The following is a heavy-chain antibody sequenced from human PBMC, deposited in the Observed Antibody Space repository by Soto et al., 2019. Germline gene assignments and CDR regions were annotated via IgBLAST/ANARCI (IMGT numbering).Heavy chain of an antibody. CDR1: GGSISSGGYY. CDR3: ARVSLWFGGLNWFDP. J-gene: IGHJ5*02. CDR2: IYYSGST. V-gene: IGHV4-31*03. D-gene: IGHD3-10*01. Sequence: QVQVQESGPGLVKPSQTLSLTCTVSGGSISSGGYYWSWIRQHPGKGLEWIGYIYYSGSTYYNPSLKSRVTISVDTSKNQFSLKLSSVTAADTAVYYCARVSLWFGGLNWFDPWGQGTLVTVSS.